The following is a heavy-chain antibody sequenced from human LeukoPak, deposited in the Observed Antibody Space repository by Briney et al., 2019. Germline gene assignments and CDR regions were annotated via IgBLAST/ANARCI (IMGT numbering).Heavy chain of an antibody. Sequence: ASVKVSCKASGGTFSSYAISWVRQAPGQGPEWMGRIIPMLNIANFAQKFQVRVMFTADKSTSTAYMELSSLRSEDTALYYCSTQDYSDSGGSGSYLDYWGQGTLVTVSS. D-gene: IGHD3-22*01. CDR1: GGTFSSYA. CDR3: STQDYSDSGGSGSYLDY. V-gene: IGHV1-69*04. J-gene: IGHJ4*02. CDR2: IIPMLNIA.